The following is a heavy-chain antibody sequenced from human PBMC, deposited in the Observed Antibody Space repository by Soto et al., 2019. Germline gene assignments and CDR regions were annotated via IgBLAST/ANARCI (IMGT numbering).Heavy chain of an antibody. CDR3: ARVGKYYDSSGHIWGGFDY. CDR2: ISAYNGNT. CDR1: GYTFTSYG. D-gene: IGHD3-22*01. J-gene: IGHJ4*02. V-gene: IGHV1-18*01. Sequence: QVPLVQSGAEVKKPGASVKVSCKASGYTFTSYGISWVRQAPGQGLEWMGWISAYNGNTNYAQKLQGRVTMTTDTSTSTAYMELRSLRSDDTAVYYCARVGKYYDSSGHIWGGFDYWGQGTLVTVSS.